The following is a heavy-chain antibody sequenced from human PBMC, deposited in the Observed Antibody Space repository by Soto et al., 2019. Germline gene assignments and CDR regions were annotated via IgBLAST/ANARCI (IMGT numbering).Heavy chain of an antibody. D-gene: IGHD3-10*01. Sequence: EVQLLESGGGLVQPGGSLRLSCAASGFTFSSYAMSWVRQAPGKGLEWVSAISGSGGSTYYADSVKGRFTISRDNSKNTLYLQMNSLRAEDTAVYYCARQGRGRFGELSFPDYWGQGTLVTVSS. J-gene: IGHJ4*02. CDR3: ARQGRGRFGELSFPDY. V-gene: IGHV3-23*01. CDR2: ISGSGGST. CDR1: GFTFSSYA.